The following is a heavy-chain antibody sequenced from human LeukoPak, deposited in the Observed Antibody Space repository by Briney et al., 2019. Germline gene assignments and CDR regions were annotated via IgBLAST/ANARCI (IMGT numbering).Heavy chain of an antibody. V-gene: IGHV1-69*13. CDR2: IIPIFGTA. Sequence: SVKVSCKASGGTFISYAISWVRQAPGQGLEWMGGIIPIFGTANYAQKFQGRVTITANESTSIAYMELSSLRSEDTAVYFCARGVPIWFGELKYSYYGMDVWGQGTTVTVSS. J-gene: IGHJ6*02. CDR3: ARGVPIWFGELKYSYYGMDV. CDR1: GGTFISYA. D-gene: IGHD3-10*01.